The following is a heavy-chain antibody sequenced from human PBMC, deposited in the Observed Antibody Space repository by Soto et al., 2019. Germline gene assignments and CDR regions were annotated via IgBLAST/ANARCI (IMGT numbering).Heavy chain of an antibody. CDR2: ISSSSSTI. D-gene: IGHD6-13*01. CDR1: GFTFSSYS. J-gene: IGHJ5*02. CDR3: ASEGNLAPFPYRRSSGIAARDP. Sequence: GGSLRLSCAASGFTFSSYSMNWVRQAPGKGLEWVSYISSSSSTIYYADSVKGRFTISRDNAKNSLYLQMNSLRDEDTAVYYCASEGNLAPFPYRRSSGIAARDPWGQGTLVTVSS. V-gene: IGHV3-48*02.